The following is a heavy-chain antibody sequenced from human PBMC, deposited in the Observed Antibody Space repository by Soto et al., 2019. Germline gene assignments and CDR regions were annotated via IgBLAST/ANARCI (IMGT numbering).Heavy chain of an antibody. CDR2: ISPYSGYT. V-gene: IGHV1-18*01. J-gene: IGHJ4*02. D-gene: IGHD3-9*01. CDR1: GYSFMKYG. CDR3: ARTYYDILTGYSPNPFDY. Sequence: GASVKVSCKGFGYSFMKYGINWVRQAPGQGLEWVGWISPYSGYTHSAQKFHGRLTLTTDTAASTAYMELNSLRSEDTAVYYCARTYYDILTGYSPNPFDYWGQGTLVTVSS.